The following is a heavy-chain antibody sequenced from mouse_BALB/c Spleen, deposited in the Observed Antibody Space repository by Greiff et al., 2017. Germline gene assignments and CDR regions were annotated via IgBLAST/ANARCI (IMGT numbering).Heavy chain of an antibody. D-gene: IGHD2-4*01. Sequence: DVHLVESGGDLVKPGGSLKLSCAASGFTFSSYGMSWVRQTPDKRLEWVATISSGGSYTYYPDSVKGRFTISRDNAKNTLYLQMSSLKSEDTAMYYCARTYDYSFDYWGQGTTLTVSS. CDR3: ARTYDYSFDY. J-gene: IGHJ2*01. V-gene: IGHV5-6*01. CDR2: ISSGGSYT. CDR1: GFTFSSYG.